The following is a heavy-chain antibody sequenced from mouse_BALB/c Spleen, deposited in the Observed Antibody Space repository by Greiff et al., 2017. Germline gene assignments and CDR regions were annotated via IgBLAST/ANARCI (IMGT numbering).Heavy chain of an antibody. Sequence: EVMLVESGGGLVKPGGSLKLSCAASGFTFSSYTMSWVRQTPEKRLEWVATISSGGSYTYYPDSVKGRFTISRDNAKNTLYLQMSSLKSEDTAMYYCTREVPYYFDYWGQGTTLTVSS. CDR3: TREVPYYFDY. V-gene: IGHV5-6-4*01. CDR1: GFTFSSYT. CDR2: ISSGGSYT. J-gene: IGHJ2*01.